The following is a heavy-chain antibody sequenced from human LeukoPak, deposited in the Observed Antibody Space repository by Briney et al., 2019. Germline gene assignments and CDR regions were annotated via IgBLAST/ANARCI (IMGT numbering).Heavy chain of an antibody. CDR1: GGSISSSSYY. J-gene: IGHJ4*02. D-gene: IGHD6-13*01. CDR3: ARQVAADNFDY. CDR2: IYYSGST. Sequence: SETLSLTCTVSGGSISSSSYYWGWIRQPPGKGLEWIGSIYYSGSTYYNPSLKSRVTISVDTSKNQFSLKLSSVTAADTAVYHCARQVAADNFDYWGQGTLVTVSS. V-gene: IGHV4-39*01.